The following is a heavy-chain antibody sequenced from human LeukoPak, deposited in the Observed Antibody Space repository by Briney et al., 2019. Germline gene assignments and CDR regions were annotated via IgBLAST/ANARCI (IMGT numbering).Heavy chain of an antibody. V-gene: IGHV4-34*01. CDR3: ARLLAAGTSPIDY. CDR1: GGSFSGYY. J-gene: IGHJ4*02. Sequence: PSETLSLTCAVYGGSFSGYYWSWIRQPPGKGLEWIGEINHSGSTNYNPSLKSRVTISVDTSKNQFSLKLSSVTAADTAVYYCARLLAAGTSPIDYWGQGTLVTVSS. D-gene: IGHD6-13*01. CDR2: INHSGST.